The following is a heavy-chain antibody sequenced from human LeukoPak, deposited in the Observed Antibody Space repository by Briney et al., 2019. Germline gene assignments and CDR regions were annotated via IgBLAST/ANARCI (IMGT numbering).Heavy chain of an antibody. CDR2: IKQDGSEK. J-gene: IGHJ4*02. V-gene: IGHV3-7*01. D-gene: IGHD3-10*01. Sequence: GGSLRLSCAASGFTFSDYYMSWIRQAPGKGLEWVANIKQDGSEKYYVDSVKGRFTISRDNAKNTLYLQMNSLNSEDTAVYYCAKGGVFYYDSGLDYWGQGTLVTVSS. CDR1: GFTFSDYY. CDR3: AKGGVFYYDSGLDY.